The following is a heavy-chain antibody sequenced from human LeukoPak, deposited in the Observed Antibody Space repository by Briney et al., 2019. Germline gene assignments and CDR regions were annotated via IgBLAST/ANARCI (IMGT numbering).Heavy chain of an antibody. CDR2: ISYDGSNK. CDR1: GFTFSSYG. Sequence: PGGSLRLSCAASGFTFSSYGMHWVRQAPGKGLEWVAVISYDGSNKYYADSVKGRFTISRDNSKNTLYLQMNSLRAEDTAVYYCARDLGGSTLDYWGQGTLVTVSS. J-gene: IGHJ4*02. CDR3: ARDLGGSTLDY. D-gene: IGHD3-16*01. V-gene: IGHV3-30*03.